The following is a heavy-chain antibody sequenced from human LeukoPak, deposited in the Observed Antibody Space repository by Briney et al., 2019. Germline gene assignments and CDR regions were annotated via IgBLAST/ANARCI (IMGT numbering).Heavy chain of an antibody. CDR2: ISGSGGST. CDR3: AKSYYYDSSGYYFPDAFDI. D-gene: IGHD3-22*01. Sequence: GGSLRLSCAASGFTFDDYAMHWVRQAPGKGLEWVSAISGSGGSTYYADSVKGRFTISRDNSKNTLYLQMNSLRAEDTAVYYCAKSYYYDSSGYYFPDAFDIWGQGTMVTVSS. CDR1: GFTFDDYA. V-gene: IGHV3-23*01. J-gene: IGHJ3*02.